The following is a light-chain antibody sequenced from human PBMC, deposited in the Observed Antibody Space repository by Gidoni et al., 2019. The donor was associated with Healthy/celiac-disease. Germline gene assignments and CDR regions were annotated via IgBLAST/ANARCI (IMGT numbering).Light chain of an antibody. CDR3: CSYAGSYTEV. Sequence: QSALTQPRPVSGSPGQPVTISCTGTSSDVGGYNYVSWYQQHPGKAPKLMIYDVSKRPSGVPDRFSGSKSGNTASLTISGLQAEDEADYYCCSYAGSYTEVFGGGTKLTVL. J-gene: IGLJ2*01. V-gene: IGLV2-11*01. CDR1: SSDVGGYNY. CDR2: DVS.